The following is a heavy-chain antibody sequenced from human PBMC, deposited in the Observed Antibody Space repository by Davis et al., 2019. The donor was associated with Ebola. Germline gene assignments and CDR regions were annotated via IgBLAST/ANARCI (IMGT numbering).Heavy chain of an antibody. V-gene: IGHV4-59*12. D-gene: IGHD6-13*01. CDR1: GGSISSYY. Sequence: SETLSLTCTVSGGSISSYYWSWIRQPPGKGLEWIGYIYYSGSTNYNPSLKSRVTISVDTSKNQFSLKLSSVTAADTAVYYCAREGIAAAVDWGQGTLVTVSS. J-gene: IGHJ4*02. CDR2: IYYSGST. CDR3: AREGIAAAVD.